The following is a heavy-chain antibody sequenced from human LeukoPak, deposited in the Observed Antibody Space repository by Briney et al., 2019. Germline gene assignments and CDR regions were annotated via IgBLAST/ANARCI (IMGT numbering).Heavy chain of an antibody. D-gene: IGHD2-15*01. J-gene: IGHJ5*02. Sequence: GGSLRLSCAASGFTFSSYGMHWVRQAPGKGLEWVAVIWYDGSNKYYADSVKGRFTISRDNSKNSLSLQMNSLRAEDTAVYFCVRDYCSGGSCYESKWFDPWGQGTLVTVSS. V-gene: IGHV3-33*01. CDR2: IWYDGSNK. CDR1: GFTFSSYG. CDR3: VRDYCSGGSCYESKWFDP.